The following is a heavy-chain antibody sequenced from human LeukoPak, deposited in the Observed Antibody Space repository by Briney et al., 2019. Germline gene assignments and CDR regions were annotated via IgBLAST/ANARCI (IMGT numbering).Heavy chain of an antibody. D-gene: IGHD2-15*01. CDR2: IYYSGST. CDR3: ARDGYCSGVRCITYGMDV. J-gene: IGHJ6*02. CDR1: GGSISSTDHY. Sequence: PSETLSLTCTVSGGSISSTDHYWGWIRQPPGKGLEWIGSIYYSGSTYYSPSLKSRVTISVDTSKNQFSLRLRSVTAADTAVYYCARDGYCSGVRCITYGMDVWGQGTTVTVSS. V-gene: IGHV4-39*07.